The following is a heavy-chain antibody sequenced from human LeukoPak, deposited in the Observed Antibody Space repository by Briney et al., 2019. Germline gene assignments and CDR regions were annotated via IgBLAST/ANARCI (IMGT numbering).Heavy chain of an antibody. J-gene: IGHJ4*02. Sequence: PGGSLRLSCTVSGFTLSSYEMSWIRQAPGKGLEWVSSIDYDGGSGHYADSVKGRFTISRDNSNNTLFLHLNSLRGEDTAVYYCAKSFRSTSLDYWGQGTLVTVSS. CDR3: AKSFRSTSLDY. D-gene: IGHD2-2*01. V-gene: IGHV3-23*01. CDR2: IDYDGGSG. CDR1: GFTLSSYE.